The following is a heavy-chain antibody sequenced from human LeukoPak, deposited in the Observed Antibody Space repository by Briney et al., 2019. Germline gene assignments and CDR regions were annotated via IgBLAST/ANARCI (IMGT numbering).Heavy chain of an antibody. J-gene: IGHJ4*02. Sequence: PGGSLRLSCAASGSTFSSYSMNWVRQAPGKGLEWVSSISSSSTYIYYADSVKGRFTISRDNAKNSLYLQVNSLRAEDTAVYYCATAPGDLAFDYWGQGTLVTVSS. CDR1: GSTFSSYS. CDR2: ISSSSTYI. V-gene: IGHV3-21*01. CDR3: ATAPGDLAFDY.